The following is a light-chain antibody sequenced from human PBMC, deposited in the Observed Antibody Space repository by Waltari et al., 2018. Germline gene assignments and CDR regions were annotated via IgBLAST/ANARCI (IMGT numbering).Light chain of an antibody. CDR1: RSNIGCFY. CDR3: ATWDDSLTGWV. V-gene: IGLV1-47*01. Sequence: QSVLTQPPSASGPPGKGVTIPCSGTRSNIGCFYVYWYQQLSGTAPKLLIYRNNELPSGVPDRFSGSKSGTSASLAITGLRSEDEAHYYCATWDDSLTGWVFGGGTKLAVL. CDR2: RNN. J-gene: IGLJ3*02.